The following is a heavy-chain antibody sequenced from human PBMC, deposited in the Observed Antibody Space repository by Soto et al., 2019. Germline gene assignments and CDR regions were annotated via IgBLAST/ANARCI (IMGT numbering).Heavy chain of an antibody. CDR3: ARDLRRGGFDY. CDR2: IYSGGNT. J-gene: IGHJ4*02. V-gene: IGHV3-53*02. CDR1: GFTVSSNY. Sequence: EVQLVETGGGLIQPGGSLRLSCAASGFTVSSNYMSWVRQAPGKGLEWVSVIYSGGNTYYADAVKGRFTISRDNSKNTLYLQMNSRRAEDTAVYYWARDLRRGGFDYWGQGTLVTVSS. D-gene: IGHD3-16*01.